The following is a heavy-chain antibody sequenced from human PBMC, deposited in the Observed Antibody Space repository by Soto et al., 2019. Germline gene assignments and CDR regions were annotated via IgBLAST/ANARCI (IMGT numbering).Heavy chain of an antibody. D-gene: IGHD3-22*01. CDR1: GFIFSGYV. CDR3: AREDESSGNAGTFQQ. Sequence: QVLLLESGGGVVQPGRSLRLSCAASGFIFSGYVMHWVRLAPGKGLEWVAGVSSDGNRKHYPDSVKGRFTISRDNSKNKLLLEMDRLSVEDTAVYYCAREDESSGNAGTFQQWCQGTLVTVSS. V-gene: IGHV3-30*03. J-gene: IGHJ1*01. CDR2: VSSDGNRK.